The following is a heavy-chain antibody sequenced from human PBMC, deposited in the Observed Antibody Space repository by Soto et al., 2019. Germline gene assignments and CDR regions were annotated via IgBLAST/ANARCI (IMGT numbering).Heavy chain of an antibody. Sequence: EVQLVESGGGLVQPGEALRLACAASGFSIRKYWMHWVRQAPGKGPVWVSYISGDGTTTDYAGSVKGRFTISRDNAKNTLFMQIDRLRVEDTAIYFCAIQDCTNDVCLEAAVTVGGALEYWGRGAQVTVSS. CDR3: AIQDCTNDVCLEAAVTVGGALEY. CDR2: ISGDGTTT. D-gene: IGHD2-8*01. V-gene: IGHV3-74*01. J-gene: IGHJ4*02. CDR1: GFSIRKYW.